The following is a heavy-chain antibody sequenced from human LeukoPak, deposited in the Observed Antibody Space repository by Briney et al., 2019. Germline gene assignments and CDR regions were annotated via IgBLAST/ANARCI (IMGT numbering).Heavy chain of an antibody. V-gene: IGHV3-30*04. J-gene: IGHJ6*02. CDR2: ISFDERSK. Sequence: GGSLRLSCAGSGFTFSNYAMHWVRQAPGKGLEWVAVISFDERSKYYADSVKGRFTISRDNSKNTLNLYMDSLRPEDTAVYYCAGDLINFGYYCLDVWGQGTTVTVSS. CDR1: GFTFSNYA. D-gene: IGHD3/OR15-3a*01. CDR3: AGDLINFGYYCLDV.